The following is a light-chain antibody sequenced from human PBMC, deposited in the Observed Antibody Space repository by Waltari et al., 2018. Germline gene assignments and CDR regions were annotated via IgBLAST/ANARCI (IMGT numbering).Light chain of an antibody. CDR3: QQYYSTPNT. CDR1: QSVLYSPNSKNY. CDR2: WAS. J-gene: IGKJ2*01. V-gene: IGKV4-1*01. Sequence: DIVMTQSPDSLAVSLGERATINCKSSQSVLYSPNSKNYLAWYQQKPGQPPKLLIYWASTRESGVPDRFSGSGSGTDFTLTISSLQAEDVAVYYCQQYYSTPNTFGQGTKLEIK.